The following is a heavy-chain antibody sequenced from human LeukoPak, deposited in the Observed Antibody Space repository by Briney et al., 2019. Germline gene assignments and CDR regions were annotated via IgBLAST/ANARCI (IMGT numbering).Heavy chain of an antibody. V-gene: IGHV4-59*13. CDR1: SGSISGSY. J-gene: IGHJ6*02. Sequence: SETLSLTCTVSSGSISGSYWSWMRQPPGRGLEWIGYISDEGSPSYNPSLKSRVTLSLDTSRGQVSLRLTSVTAADTAVYFCARDNWSKSSNMWFYYGLDVWGQGTTVTVSS. D-gene: IGHD1-20*01. CDR2: ISDEGSP. CDR3: ARDNWSKSSNMWFYYGLDV.